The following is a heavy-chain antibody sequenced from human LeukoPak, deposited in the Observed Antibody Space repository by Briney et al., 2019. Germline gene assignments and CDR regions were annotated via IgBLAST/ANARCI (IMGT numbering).Heavy chain of an antibody. Sequence: GGSLRLSCAASGFTFSIYAMTWVRQAPGKGLEWVSGISGSGDKTYYADSVKGRFTISRDNSKNTLYLQMNSLRAEDTAVYYCAKFRITIFPGAFDIWGQGTMVTVSS. CDR3: AKFRITIFPGAFDI. J-gene: IGHJ3*02. D-gene: IGHD3-9*01. CDR2: ISGSGDKT. CDR1: GFTFSIYA. V-gene: IGHV3-23*01.